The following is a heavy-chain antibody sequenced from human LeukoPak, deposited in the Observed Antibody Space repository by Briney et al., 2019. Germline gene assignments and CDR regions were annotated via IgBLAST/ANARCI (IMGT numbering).Heavy chain of an antibody. CDR2: ISYDGSNK. V-gene: IGHV3-30*18. CDR1: GFTFSSYG. J-gene: IGHJ5*02. Sequence: PGGSPRLSCAASGFTFSSYGMHWVRQAPGKGLEWVAVISYDGSNKYYADSVKGRFTISRDNSKNTLYLQMNSLRAEDTAVYYCAKDHWFDPWGQGTLVTVSS. CDR3: AKDHWFDP.